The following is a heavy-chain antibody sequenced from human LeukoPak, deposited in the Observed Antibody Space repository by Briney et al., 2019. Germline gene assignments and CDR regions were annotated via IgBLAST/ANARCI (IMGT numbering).Heavy chain of an antibody. CDR1: GGSFSGYY. D-gene: IGHD5-18*01. Sequence: SETLSLTCAVYGGSFSGYYWSWIRQPPGKGLEWIGEINHSGSTNYSPSLKSRVTISVDTSKNQFSLKLSSVTAADTAVYYCARTIYSYGYFDYWGQGTLVTVSS. V-gene: IGHV4-34*01. CDR3: ARTIYSYGYFDY. J-gene: IGHJ4*02. CDR2: INHSGST.